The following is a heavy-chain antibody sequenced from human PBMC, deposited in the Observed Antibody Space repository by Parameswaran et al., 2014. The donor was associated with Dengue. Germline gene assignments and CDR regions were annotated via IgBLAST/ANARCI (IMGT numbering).Heavy chain of an antibody. D-gene: IGHD3-3*01. Sequence: WIRQPPGKGLEWIGYIYYSGSTYYNPSLKSRVTISVDTSKNQFSLKLSSVTAADTAVYYCARALGFSHSNFDYWGQGTLVTVSS. CDR2: IYYSGST. J-gene: IGHJ4*02. V-gene: IGHV4-31*02. CDR3: ARALGFSHSNFDY.